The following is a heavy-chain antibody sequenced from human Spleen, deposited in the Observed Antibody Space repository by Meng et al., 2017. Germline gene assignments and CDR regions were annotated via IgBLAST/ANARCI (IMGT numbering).Heavy chain of an antibody. Sequence: GHLHQWGAGLLKPSETLSLTCAVYGGSFSGYYWSWIRQPPGKGLEWIGEINHSGSTNYNPSLKSRVTISVDTSKNQFSLKLSSVTAADTAVYYCARDEYAGNFWFDPWGQGTLVTVSS. D-gene: IGHD4-23*01. CDR2: INHSGST. J-gene: IGHJ5*02. CDR3: ARDEYAGNFWFDP. V-gene: IGHV4-34*01. CDR1: GGSFSGYY.